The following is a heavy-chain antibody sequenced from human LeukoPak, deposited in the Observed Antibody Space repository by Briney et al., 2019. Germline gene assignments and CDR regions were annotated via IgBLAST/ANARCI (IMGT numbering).Heavy chain of an antibody. CDR3: EKINSSSWSNIDY. CDR2: IRYDGSNK. V-gene: IGHV3-30*02. J-gene: IGHJ4*02. D-gene: IGHD6-13*01. Sequence: PGGSLRLSCAASGFTFSSYGMHWVRPAPGKGRGWVAFIRYDGSNKYYADSVKGRFTISRDNSKDTLYLQMNSLRAEDTAVYYCEKINSSSWSNIDYWGQGTLVTVSS. CDR1: GFTFSSYG.